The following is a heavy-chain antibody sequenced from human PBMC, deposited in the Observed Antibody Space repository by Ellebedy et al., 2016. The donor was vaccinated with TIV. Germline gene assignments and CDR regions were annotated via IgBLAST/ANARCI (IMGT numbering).Heavy chain of an antibody. D-gene: IGHD5-24*01. V-gene: IGHV4-31*03. CDR1: GGSISSGGYF. J-gene: IGHJ3*02. CDR2: IYYSGST. Sequence: SETLSLXCTVSGGSISSGGYFWSWIRQHPGKGLEWIGYIYYSGSTNYNPSLKSRVTISVDTSKNQFSLKLSSVTAADTAVYYCARFHKGVEMATIGTFDIWGQGTMVTVSS. CDR3: ARFHKGVEMATIGTFDI.